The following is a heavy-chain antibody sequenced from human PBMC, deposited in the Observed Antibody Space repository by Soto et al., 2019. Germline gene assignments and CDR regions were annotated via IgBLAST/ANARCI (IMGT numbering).Heavy chain of an antibody. J-gene: IGHJ2*01. CDR3: ARGRTVSTYSSSWLSGWYFDL. D-gene: IGHD6-13*01. Sequence: SETLSRTCAVDGGSFSGYFGIGSRQPPGNGLECIGDINHCESTTYNPSLKSQLTISVDTSKKQFSLKLSSVTGADTAVYYCARGRTVSTYSSSWLSGWYFDLWGRGTLVTVS. V-gene: IGHV4-34*01. CDR2: INHCEST. CDR1: GGSFSGYF.